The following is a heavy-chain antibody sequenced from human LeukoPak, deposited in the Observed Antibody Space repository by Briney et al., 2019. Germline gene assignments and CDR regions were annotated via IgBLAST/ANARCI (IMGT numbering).Heavy chain of an antibody. CDR1: GFTFSTSW. J-gene: IGHJ2*01. D-gene: IGHD2-2*01. CDR2: IKPDGNEK. CDR3: ARDSRYCSTTSCYPNWYFDL. Sequence: GGSLRLSCAAFGFTFSTSWMNWVRQAPGKGLEWVASIKPDGNEKYYMDSVKGRFTISRDNAKNSLYLHMNSLRAEDTAMYYCARDSRYCSTTSCYPNWYFDLWGRGTLVTVSS. V-gene: IGHV3-7*01.